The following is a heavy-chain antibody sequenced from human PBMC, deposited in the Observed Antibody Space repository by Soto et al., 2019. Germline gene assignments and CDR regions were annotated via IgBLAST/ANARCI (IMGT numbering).Heavy chain of an antibody. J-gene: IGHJ4*02. Sequence: GASVKVSCKASGYTFTGYAMHWVRQAPGQRLEWMGWINAGNGNTKYSQKFQGRVTITRDTSASTAYMELSSLRAEDTAVYYCARAPYYYDSSGYWAYWGQGTLVTVSS. V-gene: IGHV1-3*01. D-gene: IGHD3-22*01. CDR1: GYTFTGYA. CDR3: ARAPYYYDSSGYWAY. CDR2: INAGNGNT.